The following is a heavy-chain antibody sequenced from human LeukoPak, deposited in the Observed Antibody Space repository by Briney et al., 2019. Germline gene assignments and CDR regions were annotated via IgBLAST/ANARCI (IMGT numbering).Heavy chain of an antibody. Sequence: GESLKISCKGSGYTFSDYWLAWVRQVPGKGLEYMGIIYPGDSDIKYSPSFQGRVTISADKSISTAYLQWSSLRASDTAIYYCARSGHCSSSSCYYPYHYHMDVWGKGTTVTVSS. CDR1: GYTFSDYW. J-gene: IGHJ6*03. V-gene: IGHV5-51*01. CDR3: ARSGHCSSSSCYYPYHYHMDV. D-gene: IGHD2-2*03. CDR2: IYPGDSDI.